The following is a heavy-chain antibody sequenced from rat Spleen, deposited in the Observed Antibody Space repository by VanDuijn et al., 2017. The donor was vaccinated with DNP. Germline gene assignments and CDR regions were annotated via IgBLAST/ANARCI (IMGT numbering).Heavy chain of an antibody. V-gene: IGHV5S13*01. CDR1: GLTFSYAD. CDR2: ISTSGGST. J-gene: IGHJ2*01. D-gene: IGHD1-10*01. CDR3: ITHNNYDC. Sequence: EVQLVESGGGLVQPGRSLKLSCAASGLTFSYADLAWVRQAPTKGLEWVASISTSGGSTYYRDSVKGRFTVSRDNAKNTLYLQMDSLRSEDSATFYCITHNNYDCWGQGVMVTVSS.